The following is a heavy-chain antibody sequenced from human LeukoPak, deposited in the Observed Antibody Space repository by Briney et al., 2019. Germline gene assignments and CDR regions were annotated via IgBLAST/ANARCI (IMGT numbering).Heavy chain of an antibody. CDR1: GYTLTGYY. CDR3: ARGRCSSRSCYLFDY. D-gene: IGHD2-2*01. Sequence: ASVKVSCKAAGYTLTGYYMHWLRQAPGQGLERMGWINPNSGGTSYGQKIQGRVTMTRDTSNSTAYMELSKLRSDDTAVYYCARGRCSSRSCYLFDYWGQGTLVTVSS. J-gene: IGHJ4*02. V-gene: IGHV1-2*02. CDR2: INPNSGGT.